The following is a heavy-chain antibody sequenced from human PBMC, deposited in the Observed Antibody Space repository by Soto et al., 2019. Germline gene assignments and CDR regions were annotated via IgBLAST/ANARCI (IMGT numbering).Heavy chain of an antibody. CDR3: AFITPAMEGTFFES. V-gene: IGHV2-5*02. Sequence: QITLRESGPTLVKPTQTLTLTCHFSGFSLTTSGVGVGWFRQKPGEALEWLALIFWDGNKRYSPSLNNRVTIAKDDSINEAVLTMTNVLPGDTATQLCAFITPAMEGTFFESWGPGIHVTVSS. D-gene: IGHD3-3*01. CDR2: IFWDGNK. CDR1: GFSLTTSGVG. J-gene: IGHJ1*01.